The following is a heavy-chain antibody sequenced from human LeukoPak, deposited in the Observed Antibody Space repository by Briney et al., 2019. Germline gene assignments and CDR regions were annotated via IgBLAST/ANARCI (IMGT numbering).Heavy chain of an antibody. CDR3: VSGLGGYSYGDVEFYFDY. Sequence: GESLKISCKGSGYSFTSYWIGWVRQMPGKGLEWMGLIYPGDSDTTYSPSFQGQVITSADKSISTAYLQWSSLQASDTAMYYCVSGLGGYSYGDVEFYFDYWGQGTLVTVSS. V-gene: IGHV5-51*01. D-gene: IGHD5-18*01. J-gene: IGHJ4*02. CDR2: IYPGDSDT. CDR1: GYSFTSYW.